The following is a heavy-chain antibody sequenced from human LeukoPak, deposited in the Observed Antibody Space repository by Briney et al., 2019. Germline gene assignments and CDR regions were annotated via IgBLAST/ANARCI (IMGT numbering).Heavy chain of an antibody. J-gene: IGHJ4*02. D-gene: IGHD3-16*01. CDR2: VCYNGTT. V-gene: IGHV4-59*01. CDR3: ATSGGFNSPRHY. Sequence: SETLSLTCSVSGDSISSYFWAWIRQPPGKGLEWIGYVCYNGTTNYNPSLRNRVAISIDTSKNQFSLKLNSATAADTAVYYCATSGGFNSPRHYWGQGTLVTVSS. CDR1: GDSISSYF.